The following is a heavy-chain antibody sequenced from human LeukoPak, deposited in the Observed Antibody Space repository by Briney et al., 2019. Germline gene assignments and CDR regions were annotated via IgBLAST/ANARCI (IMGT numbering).Heavy chain of an antibody. D-gene: IGHD2-2*01. J-gene: IGHJ4*02. CDR3: ARELRYCSSTSCCYFDY. Sequence: PSETLSLTCAVYGGSFSGYYWSWIRQPPGKGLEWIGRIYTSGSTNYNPSLKSRVTMSVDTSKNQFSLKLSSVTAADTAVYYCARELRYCSSTSCCYFDYWGQGTLVTVSP. CDR2: IYTSGST. CDR1: GGSFSGYY. V-gene: IGHV4-59*10.